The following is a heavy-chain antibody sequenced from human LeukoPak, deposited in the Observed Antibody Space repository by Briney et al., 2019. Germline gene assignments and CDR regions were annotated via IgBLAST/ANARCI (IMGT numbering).Heavy chain of an antibody. D-gene: IGHD3-10*01. CDR1: GFTFSDYY. CDR3: ARDQGRVRGVYYYYGMDV. CDR2: ISSSGSTI. J-gene: IGHJ6*02. Sequence: GGSLRLSCAASGFTFSDYYMSWIRQAPGKGLEWVSYISSSGSTIYYADSVKGRFTISGDNAKNSLYLQMNSLRAEDTAVYYCARDQGRVRGVYYYYGMDVWGQGTTVTVSS. V-gene: IGHV3-11*01.